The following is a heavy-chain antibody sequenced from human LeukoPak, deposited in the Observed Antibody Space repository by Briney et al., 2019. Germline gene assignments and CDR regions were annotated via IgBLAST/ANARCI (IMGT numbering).Heavy chain of an antibody. J-gene: IGHJ4*02. Sequence: GGSLRLSCAASGFTFSSYAMHWVRQAPGKGLEWVAVISYDGSNKYYADSVKGRFTISRDNSKNTLYLQMNSLRAEDTAVYYCARDPPRFTVTTSRSGFFLDYWGQGTLVTVSS. CDR3: ARDPPRFTVTTSRSGFFLDY. D-gene: IGHD4-17*01. CDR1: GFTFSSYA. V-gene: IGHV3-30*04. CDR2: ISYDGSNK.